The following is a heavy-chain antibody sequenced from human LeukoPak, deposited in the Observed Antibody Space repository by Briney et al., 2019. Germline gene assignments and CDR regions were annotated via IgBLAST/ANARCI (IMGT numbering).Heavy chain of an antibody. CDR1: GFIFSRYW. CDR3: AREQWELPRGTYYFDY. V-gene: IGHV3-7*05. Sequence: PGGSLRLSCAASGFIFSRYWMSWVRQAPGKGLEWVANIKKAGSEKYYVDSVGGRLTISRDNAKTSLYLHMDSLRAEDTAVYYCAREQWELPRGTYYFDYWGQGTLVTVSS. D-gene: IGHD1-26*01. CDR2: IKKAGSEK. J-gene: IGHJ4*02.